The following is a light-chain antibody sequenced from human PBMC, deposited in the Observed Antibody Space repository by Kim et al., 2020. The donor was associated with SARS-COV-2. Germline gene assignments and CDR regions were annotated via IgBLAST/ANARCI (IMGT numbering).Light chain of an antibody. CDR3: QQYGSSPPLT. CDR1: QSISSD. V-gene: IGKV3-20*01. CDR2: GAS. J-gene: IGKJ4*01. Sequence: EVVMTQSPGTLSVSPGERAILSCRASQSISSDLAWYQQKPGQAPRLLIYGASSRATGIPDRFSGSGSGTDFTLTISRLEPEDFAVYYCQQYGSSPPLTFGGGTKLEI.